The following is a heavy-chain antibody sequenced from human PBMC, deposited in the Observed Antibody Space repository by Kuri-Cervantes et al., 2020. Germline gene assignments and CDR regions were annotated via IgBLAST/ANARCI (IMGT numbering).Heavy chain of an antibody. CDR1: GGSISSYY. J-gene: IGHJ3*02. D-gene: IGHD4-17*01. CDR3: AREPPRVYGDYRDAFDI. Sequence: ESLKISCTVSGGSISSYYWSWIRQPAGKGLEWIGRIYTSGSTNYNPSLKSRVTISIDTSKNQFSLKLSSVTAADTAVYYCAREPPRVYGDYRDAFDIWGQGTMVTVSS. CDR2: IYTSGST. V-gene: IGHV4-4*07.